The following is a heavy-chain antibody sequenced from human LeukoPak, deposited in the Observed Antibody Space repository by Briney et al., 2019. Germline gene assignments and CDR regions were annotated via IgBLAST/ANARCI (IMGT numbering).Heavy chain of an antibody. J-gene: IGHJ4*02. D-gene: IGHD2-2*01. V-gene: IGHV1-2*02. Sequence: ASVKVSCKASGYTFTSYDINWVRQAPGQGLEWMGWINPNSGGTNYAQKFQGRVTMTRDTSISTAYMELSRLRSDDTAVYYCASIGYCSSTSCFDWGQGTLVTVSS. CDR1: GYTFTSYD. CDR3: ASIGYCSSTSCFD. CDR2: INPNSGGT.